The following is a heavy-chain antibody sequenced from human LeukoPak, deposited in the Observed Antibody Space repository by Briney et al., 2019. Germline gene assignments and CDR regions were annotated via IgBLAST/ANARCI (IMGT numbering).Heavy chain of an antibody. Sequence: PSETLSLTCTVSGGSISSGDYSWSWIRQPPGKGLEWIGYIYYSGSTYYNPSLKSRVTISVDTSKNQFSLNLSSVTAADTAVYYCARVEGIVVTTWGQGTLVTVSS. D-gene: IGHD3-22*01. CDR3: ARVEGIVVTT. CDR2: IYYSGST. CDR1: GGSISSGDYS. V-gene: IGHV4-30-4*01. J-gene: IGHJ5*02.